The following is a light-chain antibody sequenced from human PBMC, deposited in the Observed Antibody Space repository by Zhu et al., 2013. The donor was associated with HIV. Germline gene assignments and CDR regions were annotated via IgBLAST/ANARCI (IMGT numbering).Light chain of an antibody. V-gene: IGLV3-21*03. CDR1: NIGSKS. CDR2: NDN. J-gene: IGLJ2*01. CDR3: QVWDTRSDHVV. Sequence: SYELTQPPSVSVAPGKTARITCGGNNIGSKSVHWYQQKPGQAPVLVVYNDNDRPSEIPERFSGSNSGNTATLTISRVEAGDEADYYCQVWDTRSDHVVFGGGTKLTVL.